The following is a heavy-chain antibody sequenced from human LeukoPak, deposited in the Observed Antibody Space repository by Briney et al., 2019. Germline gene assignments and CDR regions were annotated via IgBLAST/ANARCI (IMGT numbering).Heavy chain of an antibody. CDR1: GYTFTSHG. CDR2: ISTYNVNT. D-gene: IGHD3-22*01. V-gene: IGHV1-18*04. CDR3: ARGPYSYDSSGAFDI. J-gene: IGHJ3*02. Sequence: ASVKVSCKASGYTFTSHGITWVRQAPGQGLEWMGWISTYNVNTNYAQKLQGRVTMTTDTSTSTAYMELRSLRSDDTAVYFCARGPYSYDSSGAFDIWGQGTMVTVSS.